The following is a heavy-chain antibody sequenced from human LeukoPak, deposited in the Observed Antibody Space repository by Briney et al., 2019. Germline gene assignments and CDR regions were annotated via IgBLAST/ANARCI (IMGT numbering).Heavy chain of an antibody. D-gene: IGHD4-23*01. J-gene: IGHJ3*02. Sequence: SVKVSCKASGGTFSSYAISWVRQAPGQGLEWMGRIIPILGIANYAQKFQGRVTITADKSTSTANMELSSLRSEDTAVYYCARDPHGGDAFDIWGQGTMVTVSS. CDR2: IIPILGIA. V-gene: IGHV1-69*04. CDR1: GGTFSSYA. CDR3: ARDPHGGDAFDI.